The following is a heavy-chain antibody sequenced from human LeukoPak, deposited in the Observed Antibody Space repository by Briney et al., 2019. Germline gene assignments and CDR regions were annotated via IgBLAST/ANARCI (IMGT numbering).Heavy chain of an antibody. V-gene: IGHV3-30*18. Sequence: GGSLRLSCAATGFTFSSFSMHWVRQAPGKGLEWVAVISYDGSNKYYADSVRGRFTISRDNSKNTLYLQMNSLRTEDTAVYYCAKGRVGANGYYYYGMDVWGQGTTVSVSS. J-gene: IGHJ6*02. CDR1: GFTFSSFS. CDR3: AKGRVGANGYYYYGMDV. D-gene: IGHD1-26*01. CDR2: ISYDGSNK.